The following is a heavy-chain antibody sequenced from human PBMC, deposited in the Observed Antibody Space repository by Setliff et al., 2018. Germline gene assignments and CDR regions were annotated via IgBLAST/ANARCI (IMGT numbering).Heavy chain of an antibody. Sequence: GSLRLSCAASGFTFTSYHMHWVRQAPGKGLEWVAFIRYDGTNKYYADSVKGRFIISRDNSKNTLYLQMNSLRVEDTAVYYCVRGYCSSSSCYGTMGYWGQGTLVTVS. J-gene: IGHJ4*02. V-gene: IGHV3-30*02. CDR1: GFTFTSYH. CDR3: VRGYCSSSSCYGTMGY. CDR2: IRYDGTNK. D-gene: IGHD2-2*01.